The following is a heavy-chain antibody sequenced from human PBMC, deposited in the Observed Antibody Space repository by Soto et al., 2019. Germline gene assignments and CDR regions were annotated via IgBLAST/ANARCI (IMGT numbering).Heavy chain of an antibody. Sequence: ASVKVSCKASGYTFHNYGVNWVRQAPGHGLEWMGRISAYNYNTHYAQNFEGRVTMTTDTSTSTAYMELRSLRSDDTAIYYCARLTGVFRLVLDPWGQGTLVTVSS. CDR2: ISAYNYNT. D-gene: IGHD3-16*01. J-gene: IGHJ5*02. CDR3: ARLTGVFRLVLDP. CDR1: GYTFHNYG. V-gene: IGHV1-18*01.